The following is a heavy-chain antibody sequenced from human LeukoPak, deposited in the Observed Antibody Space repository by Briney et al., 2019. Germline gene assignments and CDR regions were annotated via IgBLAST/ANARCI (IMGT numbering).Heavy chain of an antibody. CDR1: GFTFSSYT. D-gene: IGHD2-15*01. Sequence: PGGSLRLSCAASGFTFSSYTMSWVRQAPGKGLEWVSAITGSGDNTYYIDSVKGRFTISRDNSKNTLYLQMSSLRVEDTAIYYCAKHVDSHFDYWGQGTLVAVSS. J-gene: IGHJ4*02. V-gene: IGHV3-23*01. CDR3: AKHVDSHFDY. CDR2: ITGSGDNT.